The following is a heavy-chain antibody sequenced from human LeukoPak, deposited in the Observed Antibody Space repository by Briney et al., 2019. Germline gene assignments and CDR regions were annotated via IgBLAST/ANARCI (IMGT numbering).Heavy chain of an antibody. CDR1: GYSFTNYW. V-gene: IGHV5-51*01. D-gene: IGHD6-13*01. J-gene: IGHJ4*02. Sequence: GESLKISCKGSGYSFTNYWIGWVRQMPGKGLEWMGIIYPGDSDTRYSPSFQGQVTISADKSISTAYLQWSSLKASDTAMYYCASFDSSSWLTFDYWGQGTLVTVSS. CDR2: IYPGDSDT. CDR3: ASFDSSSWLTFDY.